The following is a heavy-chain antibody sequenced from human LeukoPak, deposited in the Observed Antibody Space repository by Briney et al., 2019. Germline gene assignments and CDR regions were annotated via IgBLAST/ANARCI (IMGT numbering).Heavy chain of an antibody. CDR2: IYSGGST. D-gene: IGHD3-9*01. CDR3: ARRGRFLTGYHNWFDP. J-gene: IGHJ5*02. V-gene: IGHV3-53*01. CDR1: GFTVSSNY. Sequence: PGGSLRLSCVASGFTVSSNYMSWVRQAPGKGLEWVSVIYSGGSTYYADSVKGRFTISRDNSKNTLYLQMNSLRAEDTAVYYCARRGRFLTGYHNWFDPWGQGTLVTVSS.